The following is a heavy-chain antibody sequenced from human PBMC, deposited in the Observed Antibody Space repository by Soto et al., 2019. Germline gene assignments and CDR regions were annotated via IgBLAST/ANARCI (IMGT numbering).Heavy chain of an antibody. CDR2: ISSSNRTI. Sequence: GGSLRLSCAASGFTFRSYSMNWVRQAPGKGLEWVSYISSSNRTINYADSVKGRFIISRDNAKNSLYLQMNSLRAEDTAVYYCASLDIVVVVAATGYYGMDVWGQGTTVTVSS. CDR3: ASLDIVVVVAATGYYGMDV. CDR1: GFTFRSYS. V-gene: IGHV3-48*01. D-gene: IGHD2-15*01. J-gene: IGHJ6*02.